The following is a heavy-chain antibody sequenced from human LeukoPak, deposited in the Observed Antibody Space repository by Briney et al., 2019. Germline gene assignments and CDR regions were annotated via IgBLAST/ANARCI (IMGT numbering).Heavy chain of an antibody. D-gene: IGHD1-26*01. CDR3: ARGGGVGATVP. V-gene: IGHV1-46*01. Sequence: ASVKVSCKASGYTFSGYYMHWVRQARGQGLEWMGIINPSGGSTSYAQKFQGRVTMTRDTSTSTVYMELSSLRSEDTAVYYCARGGGVGATVPWGQGTLVTVSS. CDR2: INPSGGST. CDR1: GYTFSGYY. J-gene: IGHJ5*02.